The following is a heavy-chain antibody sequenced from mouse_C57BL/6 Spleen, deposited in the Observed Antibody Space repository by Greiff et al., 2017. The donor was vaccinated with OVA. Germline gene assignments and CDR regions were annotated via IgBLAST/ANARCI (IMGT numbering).Heavy chain of an antibody. CDR3: ARSTMVTAKEVDYFDD. V-gene: IGHV1-52*01. D-gene: IGHD2-2*01. CDR2: IDPSDSET. Sequence: QVQLQQPGAELVRPGSSVKLSCKASGYTFTSYWMHWVKQRPIQGLEWIGNIDPSDSETHYNQQFKDKATLTVDKSSSTAYMQLSSLTSEDSAVDYCARSTMVTAKEVDYFDDWGQGTTLTVSS. J-gene: IGHJ2*01. CDR1: GYTFTSYW.